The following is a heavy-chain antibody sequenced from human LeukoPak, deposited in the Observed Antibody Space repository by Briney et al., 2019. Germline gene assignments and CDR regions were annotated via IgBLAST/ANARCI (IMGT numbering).Heavy chain of an antibody. D-gene: IGHD2-15*01. CDR2: ISTDGTKT. Sequence: PGGSLRLSCAASGFTFRSHWMHRVRQVPGKGLVWVSHISTDGTKTNYADSVKGRFTIYRDNAKDTLYLQMHSLRVDDTAVYYCARSLGYSSGGWGQGTLVTVSS. V-gene: IGHV3-74*01. CDR1: GFTFRSHW. J-gene: IGHJ4*02. CDR3: ARSLGYSSGG.